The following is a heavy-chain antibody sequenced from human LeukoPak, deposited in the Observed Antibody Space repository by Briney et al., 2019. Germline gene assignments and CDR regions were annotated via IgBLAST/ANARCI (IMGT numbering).Heavy chain of an antibody. Sequence: GGSLRLSCAASGFTFSSYAMSWVRQAPGKGLEWVSAISGSGGSTYYADFVKGRFTISRDNSKNTLYLQINSLRAEDTAVYYCAKDSSIHLNYDFWSGYSRFDYWGQGTLVTVSS. CDR2: ISGSGGST. CDR1: GFTFSSYA. V-gene: IGHV3-23*01. J-gene: IGHJ4*02. D-gene: IGHD3-3*01. CDR3: AKDSSIHLNYDFWSGYSRFDY.